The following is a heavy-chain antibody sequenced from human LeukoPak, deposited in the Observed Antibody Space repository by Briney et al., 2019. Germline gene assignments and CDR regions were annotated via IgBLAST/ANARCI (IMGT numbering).Heavy chain of an antibody. D-gene: IGHD5-12*01. J-gene: IGHJ4*02. CDR2: IYYSGST. CDR3: ARQSGGYDWGYFDY. V-gene: IGHV4-59*08. CDR1: GGSISSYY. Sequence: SETLSLTCTVSGGSISSYYWSWIRQPPGKGLEWIGYIYYSGSTNYNPSLKSRVTISVDTSKNQFSLKLSSVTAADTAVYYCARQSGGYDWGYFDYWGQGTLVTVSS.